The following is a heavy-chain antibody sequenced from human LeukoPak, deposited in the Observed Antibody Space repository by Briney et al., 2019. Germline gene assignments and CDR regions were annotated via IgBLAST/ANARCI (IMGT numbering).Heavy chain of an antibody. J-gene: IGHJ3*02. V-gene: IGHV1-24*01. CDR3: ATGSYDIVVVPTDIEGAFDI. CDR1: GYTLTELS. CDR2: FDPEDGET. D-gene: IGHD2-2*01. Sequence: ASVKVSCKVSGYTLTELSMHWVRQAPGKGLEWMGGFDPEDGETIYAQKFQGRVTMTEDTSTDTAYKELSSLRSEDTAVYYCATGSYDIVVVPTDIEGAFDIWGQGTMVTVSS.